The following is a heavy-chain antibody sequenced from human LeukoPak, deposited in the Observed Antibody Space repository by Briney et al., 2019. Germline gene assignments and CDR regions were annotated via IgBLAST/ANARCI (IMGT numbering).Heavy chain of an antibody. CDR3: ARGEREYYDILTGYKGPGYYMDV. J-gene: IGHJ6*03. D-gene: IGHD3-9*01. CDR1: GYTFTSYG. CDR2: ISAYNGNT. Sequence: GASVKVSCKASGYTFTSYGISWVRQAPGQGLEWMGWISAYNGNTNYAQKLQGRVTMTTDTSTSTAYMELRSLRSDDTAVYYCARGEREYYDILTGYKGPGYYMDVWGKGTTVTISS. V-gene: IGHV1-18*01.